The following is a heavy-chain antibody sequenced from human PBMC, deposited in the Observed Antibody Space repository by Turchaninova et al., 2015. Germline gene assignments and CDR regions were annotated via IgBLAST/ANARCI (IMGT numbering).Heavy chain of an antibody. CDR1: VGSFSGYY. CDR3: ARVWRNCSSGSCFPYYFDF. V-gene: IGHV4-34*01. J-gene: IGHJ4*02. CDR2: INHSGKT. D-gene: IGHD2-15*01. Sequence: QVQLQQWGAGLLKPSETLSLTCAVYVGSFSGYYLSWIRQPTGKGLEWIGKINHSGKTNYNPSLKSRVTMSVDTSKNQFSLKLSSVSAADTAVYYCARVWRNCSSGSCFPYYFDFWGQGTLVSVSS.